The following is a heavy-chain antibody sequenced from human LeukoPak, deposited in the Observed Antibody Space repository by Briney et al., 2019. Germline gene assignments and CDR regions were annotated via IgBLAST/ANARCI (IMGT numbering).Heavy chain of an antibody. CDR2: INPNSGGT. CDR1: GYTFTGYY. D-gene: IGHD1-20*01. V-gene: IGHV1-2*06. J-gene: IGHJ4*02. CDR3: ARPVLKGYDNCGY. Sequence: ASVKVSCKASGYTFTGYYMHWVRQAPGQGLEWMGRINPNSGGTNYAQKFQGRVTMTRDTSISTAYMALSRLRSDDTAVYYCARPVLKGYDNCGYWGQGTLVTVSS.